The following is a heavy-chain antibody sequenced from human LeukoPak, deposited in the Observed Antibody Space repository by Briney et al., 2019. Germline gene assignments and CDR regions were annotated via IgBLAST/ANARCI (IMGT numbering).Heavy chain of an antibody. CDR3: ARTDIVKGAFDY. V-gene: IGHV4-59*01. CDR2: IYYRGRT. J-gene: IGHJ4*02. Sequence: SSETLSVTCTDPGGSIISYYWSWIRQPPGEGLERIGHIYYRGRTNYNPSLKSRVTISVDTYKNQIFLKLSSVTAADTAVYYCARTDIVKGAFDYWGQGTLVTVSS. CDR1: GGSIISYY. D-gene: IGHD2-15*01.